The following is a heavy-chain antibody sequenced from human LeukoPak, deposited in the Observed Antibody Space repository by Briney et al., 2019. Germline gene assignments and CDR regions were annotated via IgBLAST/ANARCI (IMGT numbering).Heavy chain of an antibody. CDR2: IRYDGSNK. CDR1: GFTFSSYG. Sequence: GGSLRLSCAAPGFTFSSYGMHWVRQAPGKGLEWVAFIRYDGSNKYYADSVKGRFTISRDNSKNTLYLQMNSLRPEDTAVYYCAKDSKRWKTYYYEAGSYYFDYWGQGTRVTVS. V-gene: IGHV3-30*02. J-gene: IGHJ4*02. D-gene: IGHD3-10*01. CDR3: AKDSKRWKTYYYEAGSYYFDY.